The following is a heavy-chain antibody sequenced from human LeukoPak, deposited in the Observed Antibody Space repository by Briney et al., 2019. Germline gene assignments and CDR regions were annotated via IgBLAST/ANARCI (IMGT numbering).Heavy chain of an antibody. J-gene: IGHJ6*02. D-gene: IGHD4-17*01. CDR2: INPNSGGT. Sequence: ASVKVSCKVSGYTLTELSMHWVRQAPGQGLEWMGRINPNSGGTNYAQKFQGRVTMTRDTSISTAYMELSSLRSEDTAVYYCARRELAYDYGDYDPMGYYYYGMDVWGQGTTVTVSS. CDR3: ARRELAYDYGDYDPMGYYYYGMDV. CDR1: GYTLTELS. V-gene: IGHV1-2*06.